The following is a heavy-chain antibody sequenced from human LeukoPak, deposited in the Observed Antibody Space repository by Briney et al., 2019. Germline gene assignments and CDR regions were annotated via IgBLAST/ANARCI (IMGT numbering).Heavy chain of an antibody. Sequence: PSETLSRTCTVSGGSISSGDYYWSWIRQPPGKGLEWIGYIYYSGSTYYNPSLKSRVTISVDTSKNQFSLKLSSVTAADTAVYYCARERRDCSGGSCYYDFDYWGRGTLVTVSS. V-gene: IGHV4-30-4*01. J-gene: IGHJ4*02. D-gene: IGHD2-15*01. CDR1: GGSISSGDYY. CDR3: ARERRDCSGGSCYYDFDY. CDR2: IYYSGST.